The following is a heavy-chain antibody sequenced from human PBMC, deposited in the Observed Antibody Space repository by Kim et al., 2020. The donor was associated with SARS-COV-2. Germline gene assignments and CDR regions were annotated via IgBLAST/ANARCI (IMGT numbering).Heavy chain of an antibody. CDR2: LYFSERT. CDR3: ARRIDTRTWYNGFDI. D-gene: IGHD6-13*01. Sequence: SETLSLTCTVSGGSISSYYWSWVRQPPGKGLQWIGSLYFSERTNYNPSLKSRVIMSVDTSKNQFSLKLSSVTAADTAVYYCARRIDTRTWYNGFDIWGQGTMVTVSS. V-gene: IGHV4-59*08. J-gene: IGHJ3*02. CDR1: GGSISSYY.